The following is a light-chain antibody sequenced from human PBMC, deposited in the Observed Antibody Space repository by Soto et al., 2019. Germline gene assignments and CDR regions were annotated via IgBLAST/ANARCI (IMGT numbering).Light chain of an antibody. CDR1: SSDVGGYNY. CDR3: CSHAGDKTYV. V-gene: IGLV2-8*01. Sequence: QSALTQPPSSSGSPGQSVTISCTGTSSDVGGYNYVSWYQQHPGKAPKLMIYEVTKRPSGVPDRFSGSKSGNTASLTVSGLQAEDEADYFCCSHAGDKTYVFGTGTKVTVL. CDR2: EVT. J-gene: IGLJ1*01.